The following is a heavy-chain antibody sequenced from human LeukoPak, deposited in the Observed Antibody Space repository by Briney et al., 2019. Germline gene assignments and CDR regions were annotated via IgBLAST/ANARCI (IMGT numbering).Heavy chain of an antibody. CDR3: ASVYLHGMDV. V-gene: IGHV1-46*01. CDR2: INPSGGST. Sequence: GASVTVSCTASGYTLTTYYMHWVRQPPRQGLEWMAIINPSGGSTNYAQKFQGRVTMTRDTPTNTVYMEMSSLRIEDTAVYYCASVYLHGMDVWGQGTTVTVSS. CDR1: GYTLTTYY. D-gene: IGHD1-14*01. J-gene: IGHJ6*02.